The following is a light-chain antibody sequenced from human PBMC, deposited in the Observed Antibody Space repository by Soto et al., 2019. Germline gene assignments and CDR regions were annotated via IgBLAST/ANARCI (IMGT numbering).Light chain of an antibody. J-gene: IGKJ1*01. CDR3: QKYNSAPRT. CDR1: HVIINY. Sequence: DIQMTQSPSSLSASVGDKITITSRASHVIINYFAWYQQKPGKVPKLLIYAASTLQSGVPSRFSGSGSGTDFTLTIISLQPEDVATYYCQKYNSAPRTFGQGTKVDIK. CDR2: AAS. V-gene: IGKV1-27*01.